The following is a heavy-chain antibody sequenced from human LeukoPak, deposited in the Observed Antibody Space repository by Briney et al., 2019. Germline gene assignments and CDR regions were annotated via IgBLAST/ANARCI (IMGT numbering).Heavy chain of an antibody. V-gene: IGHV3-15*01. J-gene: IGHJ4*02. D-gene: IGHD2/OR15-2a*01. CDR2: IKSKTDGGTT. CDR3: STFNSRSGPHFDY. Sequence: GGSLRLSCAASGFTFSNAWMSWVRQAPGKGLEWVGRIKSKTDGGTTDYAAPVKGRFTISRDDSKNMLYLQMNSLQTEDTAMYSCSTFNSRSGPHFDYGAKETGVPFS. CDR1: GFTFSNAW.